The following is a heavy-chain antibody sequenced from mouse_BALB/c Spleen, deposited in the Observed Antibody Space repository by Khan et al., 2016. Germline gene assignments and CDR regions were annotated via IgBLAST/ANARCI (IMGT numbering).Heavy chain of an antibody. J-gene: IGHJ2*01. Sequence: QVQLQQSGAELARPGASVKMSCKASGYTFTSYTMFWVKQRPGQGLEWIGYIAPRSDYTDYNQKFKDKATLTADKSSTTAYMQLNSLTSGDSAVYYCARKGWLLGYFDYWGQGTTLTVSS. CDR3: ARKGWLLGYFDY. D-gene: IGHD2-3*01. CDR1: GYTFTSYT. V-gene: IGHV1-4*01. CDR2: IAPRSDYT.